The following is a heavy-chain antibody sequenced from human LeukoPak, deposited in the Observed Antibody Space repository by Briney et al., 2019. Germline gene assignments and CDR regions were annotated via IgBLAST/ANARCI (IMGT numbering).Heavy chain of an antibody. CDR1: GYTFTSYH. D-gene: IGHD6-19*01. J-gene: IGHJ5*02. V-gene: IGHV1-8*03. CDR2: MNPNSGNT. Sequence: GASVKVSCKASGYTFTSYHINWVRQATGQGLEWMGWMNPNSGNTGYAQKFQGRVTITRNTSISTAYMELSSLRSEDTAVYYCARGRQQWLVRGSWFDPWGQGTLVTVSS. CDR3: ARGRQQWLVRGSWFDP.